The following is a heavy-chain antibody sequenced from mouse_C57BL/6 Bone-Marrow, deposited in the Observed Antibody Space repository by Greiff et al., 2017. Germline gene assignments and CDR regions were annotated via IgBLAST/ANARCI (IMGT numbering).Heavy chain of an antibody. Sequence: VKLVESGGGLVKPGGSLKLSCAASGFTFSDYGMHWVRQAPEKGLEWVAYISSGSSTIYYADTVKGRFTISRDNAKNTLFLQMTSLSSEVTAMYYCARGRSLDYWGQGTTLTVSS. CDR1: GFTFSDYG. V-gene: IGHV5-17*01. J-gene: IGHJ2*01. CDR2: ISSGSSTI. CDR3: ARGRSLDY.